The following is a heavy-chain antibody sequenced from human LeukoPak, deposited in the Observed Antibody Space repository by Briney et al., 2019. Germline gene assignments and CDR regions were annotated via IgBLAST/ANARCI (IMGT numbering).Heavy chain of an antibody. CDR2: ISSSNTI. Sequence: GGSLRLSCAASGFPFSGYSLTWVRQAPGKGLEWISYISSSNTIYYADSVKGRFTISRDNAKNSLYLQMNSLTADDTAVYSCARGADGVSSNSRGWFDPWGQGTLVTVSS. J-gene: IGHJ5*02. D-gene: IGHD2-15*01. V-gene: IGHV3-48*01. CDR3: ARGADGVSSNSRGWFDP. CDR1: GFPFSGYS.